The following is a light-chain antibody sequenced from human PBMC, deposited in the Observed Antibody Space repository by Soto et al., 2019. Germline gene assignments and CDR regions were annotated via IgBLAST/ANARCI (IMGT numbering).Light chain of an antibody. CDR1: QSVSSY. CDR2: DAL. Sequence: EIVLTQSPGTLSLSPGERATLSCRASQSVSSYLAWYQQKPGQAPRLLIYDALNRATGIPARFSGSGSGTDFTLTISSLEPEDFAVYYCQQRSNWPSITFGQGTRLEIK. CDR3: QQRSNWPSIT. V-gene: IGKV3-11*01. J-gene: IGKJ5*01.